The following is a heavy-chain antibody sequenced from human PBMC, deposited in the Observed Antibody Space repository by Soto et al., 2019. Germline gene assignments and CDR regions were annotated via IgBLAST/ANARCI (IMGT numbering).Heavy chain of an antibody. V-gene: IGHV4-30-4*02. J-gene: IGHJ1*01. D-gene: IGHD3-9*01. CDR2: IYYSGST. CDR3: ATGEGGNVLRFFDWFF. CDR1: GGSISSGDYY. Sequence: PSETLSLTCTVSGGSISSGDYYWSWIRQPPGKGLERIGYIYYSGSTYYNPSLKSRVTISVDTSKNQFSLKLSSVTAADAAVYYCATGEGGNVLRFFDWFFWGRGTLVTVSS.